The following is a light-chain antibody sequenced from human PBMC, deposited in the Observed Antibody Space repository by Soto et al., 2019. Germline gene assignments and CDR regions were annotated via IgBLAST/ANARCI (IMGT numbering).Light chain of an antibody. CDR2: DTS. CDR3: QQRSKWPIT. CDR1: QSVSIH. V-gene: IGKV3-11*01. Sequence: EIVMSRSPASLSVTPMGIAGLSFMASQSVSIHLAWYQQKPGQAPRLLIYDTSTRATGIPARFSGSGSGTEFTLTISSLEPEDFAVYYCQQRSKWPITFGQGTRLEI. J-gene: IGKJ5*01.